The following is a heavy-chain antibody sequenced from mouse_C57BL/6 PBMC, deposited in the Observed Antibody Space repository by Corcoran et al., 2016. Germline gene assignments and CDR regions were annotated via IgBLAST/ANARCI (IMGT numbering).Heavy chain of an antibody. V-gene: IGHV1-81*01. CDR2: IYPRSGNT. CDR1: GYTFTSYG. Sequence: QVQLQQSGAELARPGASVKLSCKASGYTFTSYGISWVKQRTGQGLEWIGEIYPRSGNTNYNEKFKGKATLTADKSSSTAYMELRILTSEDAAVYYCARWGVEVDGFAYWGQGTLVTVSA. J-gene: IGHJ3*01. CDR3: ARWGVEVDGFAY.